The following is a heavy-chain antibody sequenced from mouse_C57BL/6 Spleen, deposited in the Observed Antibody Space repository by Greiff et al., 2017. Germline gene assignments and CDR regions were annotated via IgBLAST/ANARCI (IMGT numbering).Heavy chain of an antibody. CDR2: INPGGGGT. CDR3: ARDPYYGISYGYAMDY. V-gene: IGHV1-54*01. D-gene: IGHD1-1*01. CDR1: GYAFTNYL. J-gene: IGHJ4*01. Sequence: VQLVESGAELVRPGTSVKVSCKASGYAFTNYLIEWVQQRPGQGLEWIGVINPGGGGTNYNEKFKGKATLTADKTSNTAYMQHSSLTSEDSAVYFCARDPYYGISYGYAMDYWGQGTSVTVSS.